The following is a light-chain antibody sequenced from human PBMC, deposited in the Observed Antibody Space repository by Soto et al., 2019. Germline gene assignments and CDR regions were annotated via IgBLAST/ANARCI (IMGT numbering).Light chain of an antibody. J-gene: IGLJ1*01. V-gene: IGLV2-14*03. CDR1: SSDIGAYNY. CDR3: SSYSSTITRV. CDR2: DVS. Sequence: QSVLTQPDSVSGSPGQSITISCIGTSSDIGAYNYASWYQQHPGKAPKLIIYDVSNRPSGVSNRFSGSKSGYTASLTISGLQAEDEADYYCSSYSSTITRVFVTGTKVTVL.